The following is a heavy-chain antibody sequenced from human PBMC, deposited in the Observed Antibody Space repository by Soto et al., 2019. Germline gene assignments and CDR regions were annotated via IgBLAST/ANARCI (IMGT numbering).Heavy chain of an antibody. Sequence: QVQLVQSGAEVKKPGSSVKVSCKASGGTFSSYAISWVRQAPGQGLEWMGGIIPIFGTANYAQKFQGRVTSTADESTSTAYMELSSLRSEDTAVYYCATQEQLVVIDYYFDYWGQGTLVTVSS. CDR2: IIPIFGTA. CDR1: GGTFSSYA. V-gene: IGHV1-69*12. D-gene: IGHD6-6*01. J-gene: IGHJ4*02. CDR3: ATQEQLVVIDYYFDY.